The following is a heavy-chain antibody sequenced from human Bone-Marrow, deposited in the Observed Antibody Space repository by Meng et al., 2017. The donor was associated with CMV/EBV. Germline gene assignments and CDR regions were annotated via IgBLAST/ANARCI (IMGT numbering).Heavy chain of an antibody. CDR2: INPNSGGT. CDR3: ARDRGTYCFDP. D-gene: IGHD1-26*01. CDR1: GYTFTGYY. V-gene: IGHV1-2*02. J-gene: IGHJ5*02. Sequence: ASVKVSCKSSGYTFTGYYMHWVRQAPGQGLEWMGWINPNSGGTNYAQKFQGRVTMTRDTSISTAYVELSRLRSEDTAVYYCARDRGTYCFDPWGQGTLVTVSS.